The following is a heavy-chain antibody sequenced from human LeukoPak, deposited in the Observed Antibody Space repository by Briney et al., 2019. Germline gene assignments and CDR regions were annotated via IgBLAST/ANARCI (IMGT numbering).Heavy chain of an antibody. V-gene: IGHV3-23*01. CDR3: AKDTCSSTSCYFIYYYYMDV. Sequence: GGSLRLSCAASGFTFSSYAMSWVRQAPGKGLEWVSAISGSGGSTYYADSVKGRFTISRDNSKNTLYLQMNSLIAEDTAVYYCAKDTCSSTSCYFIYYYYMDVWGKGTTVTVSS. CDR1: GFTFSSYA. D-gene: IGHD2-2*01. J-gene: IGHJ6*03. CDR2: ISGSGGST.